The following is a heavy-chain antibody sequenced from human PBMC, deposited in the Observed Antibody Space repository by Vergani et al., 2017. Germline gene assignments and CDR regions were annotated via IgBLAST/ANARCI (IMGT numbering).Heavy chain of an antibody. D-gene: IGHD2-15*01. CDR2: IYYSGST. CDR1: GGSISSSSYY. V-gene: IGHV4-39*01. CDR3: AHVAPTSDYSYGMDV. Sequence: QLQLQESGPGLVKPSETLSLTCTVSGGSISSSSYYWGWIRQPPGKGLEWIGSIYYSGSTNYNPSLKCRVTISVDTSKNQFYLKLSSVTAADTAVYYCAHVAPTSDYSYGMDVWGQGTTVTVSS. J-gene: IGHJ6*02.